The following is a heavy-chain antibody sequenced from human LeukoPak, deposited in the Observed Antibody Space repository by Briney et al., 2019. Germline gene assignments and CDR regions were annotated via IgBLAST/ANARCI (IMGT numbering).Heavy chain of an antibody. CDR2: IYYSGST. J-gene: IGHJ3*02. CDR3: ASGGTASLDAFDI. D-gene: IGHD1-1*01. CDR1: GGSISSYY. Sequence: SETLSLTCTVSGGSISSYYWSWIRQPPGKGLEWIGYIYYSGSTNYNPSLKSRVTISVDTSKNHFSLKLSSVTAADTAVYYCASGGTASLDAFDIWGQGTLVTVSS. V-gene: IGHV4-59*12.